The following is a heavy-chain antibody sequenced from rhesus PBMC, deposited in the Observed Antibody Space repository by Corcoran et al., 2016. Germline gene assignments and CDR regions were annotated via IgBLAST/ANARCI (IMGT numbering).Heavy chain of an antibody. CDR3: AIGIAAAVVFDY. CDR2: INPNNGNT. J-gene: IGHJ4*01. CDR1: GYPFTSSS. Sequence: QVQLVQSGAEVKKPGASVKLSCKASGYPFTSSSINWVRQAPAKGLEWMGWINPNNGNTGYAQKFQGRVTMTRDTSTTTAYMELSSLRSEDTAVYYCAIGIAAAVVFDYWGQGVLVTVSS. D-gene: IGHD6-31*01. V-gene: IGHV1-200*01.